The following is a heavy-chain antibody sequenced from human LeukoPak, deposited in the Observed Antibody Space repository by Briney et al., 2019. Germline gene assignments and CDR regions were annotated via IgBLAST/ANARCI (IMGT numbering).Heavy chain of an antibody. CDR3: ARGGRGGYYDSSGYYAYNWFDP. CDR1: GVSISSSNSY. V-gene: IGHV4-61*05. J-gene: IGHJ5*02. Sequence: PSETLSLTCTVSGVSISSSNSYWGWIRQPPGKGLEWIGYIYYSGSTNYNPSLKSRVTISVDTSKNQFSLKLSSVTAADTAVYYCARGGRGGYYDSSGYYAYNWFDPWGQGTLVTVSS. D-gene: IGHD3-22*01. CDR2: IYYSGST.